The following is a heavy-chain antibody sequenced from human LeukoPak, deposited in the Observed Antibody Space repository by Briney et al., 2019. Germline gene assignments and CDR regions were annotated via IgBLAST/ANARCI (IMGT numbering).Heavy chain of an antibody. Sequence: GGSLRLSCAASGFTFSSYSMNWVRQAPGKGLEWVSYISSSSSTIYYADSVKGRLNISRDNAKNSLYLQMNSLRDEDTAVYYCARDGGGDKPLYYFDYWGQGTLVTVSS. V-gene: IGHV3-48*02. J-gene: IGHJ4*02. D-gene: IGHD4-17*01. CDR1: GFTFSSYS. CDR3: ARDGGGDKPLYYFDY. CDR2: ISSSSSTI.